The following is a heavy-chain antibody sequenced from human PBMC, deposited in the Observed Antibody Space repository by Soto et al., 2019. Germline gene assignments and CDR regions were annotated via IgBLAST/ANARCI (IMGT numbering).Heavy chain of an antibody. CDR2: AYYSGTT. V-gene: IGHV4-59*12. Sequence: PSETLSLTCTVASGSISSYYWSWLRQPPGKGLEWIGYAYYSGTTNYNSSLKSRVTISVDKSKNQFSLKLSSVTAADTAVYYCARAGYYDSSGYYYWGQGTLVTVSS. CDR3: ARAGYYDSSGYYY. J-gene: IGHJ4*02. D-gene: IGHD3-22*01. CDR1: SGSISSYY.